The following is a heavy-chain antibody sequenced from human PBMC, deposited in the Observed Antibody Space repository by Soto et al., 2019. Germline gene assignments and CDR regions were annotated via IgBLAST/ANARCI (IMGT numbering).Heavy chain of an antibody. Sequence: GGSLRLSCAASGFTFSDYYMTWVRQAPGKGLECISYSSSSGSTISYADSVKGRFTISRDNPKNSLSLQMNSLRGDDTAVYCCARITHAGYFDYWGQGTLVTVSS. V-gene: IGHV3-11*01. J-gene: IGHJ4*02. CDR2: SSSSGSTI. CDR3: ARITHAGYFDY. CDR1: GFTFSDYY. D-gene: IGHD6-13*01.